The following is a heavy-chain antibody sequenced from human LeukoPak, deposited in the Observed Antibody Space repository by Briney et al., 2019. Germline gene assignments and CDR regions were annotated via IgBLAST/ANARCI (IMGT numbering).Heavy chain of an antibody. CDR1: GYTFTSYG. CDR3: AREIGGDFGEEVYMDV. CDR2: ISAYNGNT. J-gene: IGHJ6*03. D-gene: IGHD3-16*01. Sequence: GASVKVSCKASGYTFTSYGIIWVRQAPGQGLEWMGWISAYNGNTNYAQKLQGRVTMTTDTSTSTAYMELRSLRSDDTAVYYCAREIGGDFGEEVYMDVWGKGTTVTVSS. V-gene: IGHV1-18*01.